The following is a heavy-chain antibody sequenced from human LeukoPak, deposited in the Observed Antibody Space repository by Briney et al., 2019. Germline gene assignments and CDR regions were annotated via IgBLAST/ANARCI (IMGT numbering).Heavy chain of an antibody. V-gene: IGHV4-39*07. CDR2: IYYSGST. Sequence: PSGTLSLTCTVSGGSISSCNYCWGWLRQGPGMGLVWIVSIYYSGSTNYNPSLKSRGTISAATSKTQFSLKLSCETTADTAMNYCESNTRRGSSGWTKLKDASDSWGQRTMVTASA. D-gene: IGHD6-19*01. J-gene: IGHJ3*02. CDR3: ESNTRRGSSGWTKLKDASDS. CDR1: GGSISSCNYC.